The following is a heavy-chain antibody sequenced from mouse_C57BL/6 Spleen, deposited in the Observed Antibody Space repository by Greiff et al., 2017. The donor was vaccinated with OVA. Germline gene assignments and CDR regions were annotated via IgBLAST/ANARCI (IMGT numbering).Heavy chain of an antibody. D-gene: IGHD1-1*01. CDR3: ARRYYYGSSYTYFDY. J-gene: IGHJ2*01. V-gene: IGHV1-42*01. CDR2: INPSTGGT. Sequence: VQLQQSGPELVKPGASVKISCKASGYSFTGYYMNWVKQSPEKSLEWIGEINPSTGGTTYNQKFKAKATLTVDKSSSTAYMQLKSLTSEDSAVYYCARRYYYGSSYTYFDYWGQGTTLTVSS. CDR1: GYSFTGYY.